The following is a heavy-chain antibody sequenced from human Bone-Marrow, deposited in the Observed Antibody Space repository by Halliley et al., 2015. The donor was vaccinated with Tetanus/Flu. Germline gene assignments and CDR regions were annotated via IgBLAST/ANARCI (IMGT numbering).Heavy chain of an antibody. Sequence: QLVQSGAEVKKPGSSVKASCKASGDSFRTYAFNWVRQAPGQGLEWMGRIIPVFGTTNYAQKFQGRVTITADESTRTAYMELSSLRSEDTAVYYCARGVSTVITFDSWGQGTLVTVSS. V-gene: IGHV1-69*18. D-gene: IGHD4-4*01. CDR2: IIPVFGTT. J-gene: IGHJ4*02. CDR1: GDSFRTYA. CDR3: ARGVSTVITFDS.